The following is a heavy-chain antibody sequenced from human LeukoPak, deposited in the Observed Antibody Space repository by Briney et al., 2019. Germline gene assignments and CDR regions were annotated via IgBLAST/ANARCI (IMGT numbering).Heavy chain of an antibody. CDR1: GFTFSSYA. V-gene: IGHV3-23*01. D-gene: IGHD6-13*01. CDR3: AKMNDGVAAAMIPYFDY. J-gene: IGHJ4*02. Sequence: GGSLRLSCAASGFTFSSYAMSWVRQASGKGLEWVSAISGSGGSTYYADSVKGRFTISRDNSKNTLYLQMNSLRAEDTAVYYCAKMNDGVAAAMIPYFDYWGQGTLVTVSS. CDR2: ISGSGGST.